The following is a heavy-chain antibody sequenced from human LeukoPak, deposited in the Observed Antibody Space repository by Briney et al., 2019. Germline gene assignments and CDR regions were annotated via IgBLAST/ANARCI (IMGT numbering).Heavy chain of an antibody. CDR1: GFTVSSNY. D-gene: IGHD5/OR15-5a*01. CDR3: ARGSVNPFDY. Sequence: GGSLRLSCAAPGFTVSSNYMSWVRQAPGKGLEWVSVIYSGGSTYYADSVKGRFTISRDNFKDTLSLQMNGLRAEDTAVYFCARGSVNPFDYWGQGTLVTVSS. J-gene: IGHJ4*02. CDR2: IYSGGST. V-gene: IGHV3-53*01.